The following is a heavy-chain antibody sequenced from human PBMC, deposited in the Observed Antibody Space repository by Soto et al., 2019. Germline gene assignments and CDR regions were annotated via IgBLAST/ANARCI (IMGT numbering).Heavy chain of an antibody. CDR3: STTTYYDILTGFYSFDF. CDR1: GFTFSNAW. Sequence: PGGSLRLSCAASGFTFSNAWMSWVRQAPGKGLEWVGRIKSKTDGGTTDYAAPVKGRFTISRDDSKNTLYLQMNSLKTEDTAVYYFSTTTYYDILTGFYSFDFWRQGALVPVPS. CDR2: IKSKTDGGTT. V-gene: IGHV3-15*01. J-gene: IGHJ4*02. D-gene: IGHD3-9*01.